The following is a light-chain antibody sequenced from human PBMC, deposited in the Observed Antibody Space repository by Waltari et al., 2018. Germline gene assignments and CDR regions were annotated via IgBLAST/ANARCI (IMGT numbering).Light chain of an antibody. CDR1: SSDIGGYNY. CDR3: IAYTSSSTLV. Sequence: QSALTQPASVSGSPGQSITISCTGTSSDIGGYNYVSWYQQHPGKAPKLLIFDVSNRPSGCSNLFSGSKSGNTASLTISWLQAEDEADYYCIAYTSSSTLVFGGGTKLTVL. CDR2: DVS. J-gene: IGLJ3*02. V-gene: IGLV2-14*03.